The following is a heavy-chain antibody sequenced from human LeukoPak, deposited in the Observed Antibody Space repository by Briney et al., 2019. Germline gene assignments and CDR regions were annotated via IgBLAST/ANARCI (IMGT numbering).Heavy chain of an antibody. V-gene: IGHV5-51*01. D-gene: IGHD4-17*01. Sequence: GESLKISCMGSGYSFTSYWIGWVRQKPGEGLEWMGIIFSGDSDTRYSPSFQGQVTISADKSISTAYLQWSRLSASDAAMYYCARLSTVTTLDAFDICGQGTMVTVSS. CDR3: ARLSTVTTLDAFDI. J-gene: IGHJ3*02. CDR2: IFSGDSDT. CDR1: GYSFTSYW.